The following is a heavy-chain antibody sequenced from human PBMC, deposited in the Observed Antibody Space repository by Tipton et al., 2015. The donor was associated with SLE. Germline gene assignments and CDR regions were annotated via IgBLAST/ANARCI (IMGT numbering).Heavy chain of an antibody. CDR1: GGSFSGYY. CDR2: VNHSGST. V-gene: IGHV4-34*01. Sequence: LRLSCAVYGGSFSGYYWSWIRQPPGKGLEWIGEVNHSGSTNYNPSLKSRVTISVDTSKNQFSLKLSSVTAADTAVYYCVREIDGRGYDFWSGYKGAWFDPWGQGTLVTVSS. J-gene: IGHJ5*02. D-gene: IGHD3-3*01. CDR3: VREIDGRGYDFWSGYKGAWFDP.